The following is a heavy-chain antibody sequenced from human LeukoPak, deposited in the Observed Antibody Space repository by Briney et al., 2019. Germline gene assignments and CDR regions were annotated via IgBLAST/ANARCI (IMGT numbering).Heavy chain of an antibody. CDR3: AREVPLGYCSGGSCQNWFDP. Sequence: ASVKVSCKASGYTFTSYAMNWVRQAPGQGLEWMGWINANTGNPTYAQGFTGRFVFSLDTSVSTAYLQISSLKAEDTAVYYCAREVPLGYCSGGSCQNWFDPWGQGTLVTVSS. D-gene: IGHD2-15*01. V-gene: IGHV7-4-1*02. CDR2: INANTGNP. J-gene: IGHJ5*02. CDR1: GYTFTSYA.